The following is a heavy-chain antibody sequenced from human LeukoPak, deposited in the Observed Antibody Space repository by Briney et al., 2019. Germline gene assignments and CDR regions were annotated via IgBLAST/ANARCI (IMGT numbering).Heavy chain of an antibody. J-gene: IGHJ4*02. V-gene: IGHV1-69*01. Sequence: GSSVTVSCTASGGTFSSYAISWVRQAPGQGLEWMGGIIPIFGTANYAQKFQGRVTITADESTSTAYMELSSLRSEDTAVYYCAAYYYDSSALDYWGQGTLVTVSS. CDR2: IIPIFGTA. CDR1: GGTFSSYA. CDR3: AAYYYDSSALDY. D-gene: IGHD3-22*01.